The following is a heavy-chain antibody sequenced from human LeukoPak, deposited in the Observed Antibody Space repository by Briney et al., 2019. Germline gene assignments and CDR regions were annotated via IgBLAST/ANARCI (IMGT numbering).Heavy chain of an antibody. CDR1: GFTFSTYA. Sequence: GGSLRLSCAASGFTFSTYAMSWVRQAPGKGLEWVSGITTGGSAYYPDSVKGRFTISRDNSKNTLYLQMNSLRAEDTALYYCAKEVPYSNNWITVDYWGRGTLVTVSS. D-gene: IGHD1-1*01. V-gene: IGHV3-23*01. CDR3: AKEVPYSNNWITVDY. J-gene: IGHJ4*02. CDR2: ITTGGSA.